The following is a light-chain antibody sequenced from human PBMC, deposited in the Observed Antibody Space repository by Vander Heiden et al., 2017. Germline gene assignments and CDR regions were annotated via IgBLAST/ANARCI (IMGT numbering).Light chain of an antibody. CDR3: QQYGSSPPYT. V-gene: IGKV3-20*01. CDR2: GAS. J-gene: IGKJ2*01. CDR1: QSVSSSY. Sequence: EIVLTQSPGTLSLSPGERATLSCRASQSVSSSYLAWYQQKPGQAPRLLIYGASSRATGIPDRFSGSGSGADFSLTISRLEPEDLAVDYCQQYGSSPPYTFGQGTKLEIK.